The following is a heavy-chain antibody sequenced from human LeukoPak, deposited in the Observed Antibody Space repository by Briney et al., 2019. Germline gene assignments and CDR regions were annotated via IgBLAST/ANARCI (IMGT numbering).Heavy chain of an antibody. CDR2: FYYSGST. Sequence: PSETLSLTCTVSGGSISSYYWSWIRQPPGKGLEWIGYFYYSGSTNYNPSLKSRVTISVDTSKNQFSLKLSSVTAADTAVYYCARRLAPWGQGTLVTVSS. CDR1: GGSISSYY. V-gene: IGHV4-59*08. J-gene: IGHJ4*02. CDR3: ARRLAP.